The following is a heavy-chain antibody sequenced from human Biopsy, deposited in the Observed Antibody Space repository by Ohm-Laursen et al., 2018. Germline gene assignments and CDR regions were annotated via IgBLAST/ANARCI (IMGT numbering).Heavy chain of an antibody. V-gene: IGHV4-61*01. J-gene: IGHJ4*02. D-gene: IGHD6-19*01. Sequence: ETLSLTWTVSGDSLTSGPENWSWIRQSPGQGLEYIGFIYSGGNTNYNPSLKNQVTMSVDTSKNQFYLKLYSVTAADTAVYYCARGRRTSGWPYFDNWGQGALVIVSP. CDR2: IYSGGNT. CDR1: GDSLTSGPEN. CDR3: ARGRRTSGWPYFDN.